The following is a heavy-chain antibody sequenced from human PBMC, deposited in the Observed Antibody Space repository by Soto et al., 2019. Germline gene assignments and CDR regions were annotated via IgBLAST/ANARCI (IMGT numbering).Heavy chain of an antibody. Sequence: LSLTCTVSGVPISNSSYYWGWIRRPPGKGLEWIGTIYYSGITYYNPSLKSRVTISVDTSKNQFSLKLTSVTAADTAVYYCARHGSNWGQGTLVTAPQ. V-gene: IGHV4-39*01. CDR3: ARHGSN. CDR1: GVPISNSSYY. CDR2: IYYSGIT. J-gene: IGHJ4*02.